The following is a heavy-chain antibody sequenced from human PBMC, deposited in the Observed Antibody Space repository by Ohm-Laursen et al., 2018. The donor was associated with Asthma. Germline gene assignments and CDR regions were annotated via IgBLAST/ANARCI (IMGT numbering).Heavy chain of an antibody. CDR2: FDPEDGET. Sequence: ASVKVSCKASGGTFSSYAISWVRQAPGKGLEWMGGFDPEDGETIYAQKFQGRVTMTEDTSTDTAYMELSSLRSEDTAVYYCATVRYSSPAYNWFDPWGQGTLATVSS. CDR3: ATVRYSSPAYNWFDP. V-gene: IGHV1-24*01. D-gene: IGHD6-13*01. J-gene: IGHJ5*02. CDR1: GGTFSSYA.